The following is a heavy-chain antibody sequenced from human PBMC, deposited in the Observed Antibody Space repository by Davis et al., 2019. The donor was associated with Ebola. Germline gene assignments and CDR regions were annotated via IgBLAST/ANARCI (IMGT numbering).Heavy chain of an antibody. CDR3: ARTFDI. CDR2: IYHSGST. Sequence: SETLPLTCAVSGGSISSGGYSWSWIRQPPGKGLEWIGYIYHSGSTYYNPSLKSRVTISVDRSKNQFSLKLSSVTAADTAVYYCARTFDIWGQGTMVTVSS. J-gene: IGHJ3*02. CDR1: GGSISSGGYS. V-gene: IGHV4-30-2*01.